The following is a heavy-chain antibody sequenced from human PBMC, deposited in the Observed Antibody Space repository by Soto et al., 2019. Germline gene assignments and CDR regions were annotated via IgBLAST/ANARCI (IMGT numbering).Heavy chain of an antibody. J-gene: IGHJ3*01. CDR3: ARERWYDDFKA. D-gene: IGHD2-15*01. CDR2: VYHGGNT. Sequence: SETLSLTCSVSGFSISSGNYWGWIRKHPGKGLEWIGSVYHGGNTYYNPSLKSRVSISIDLSKNQFSLKLTSVTAADTAAYYGARERWYDDFKAWGQGKVV. V-gene: IGHV4-38-2*02. CDR1: GFSISSGNY.